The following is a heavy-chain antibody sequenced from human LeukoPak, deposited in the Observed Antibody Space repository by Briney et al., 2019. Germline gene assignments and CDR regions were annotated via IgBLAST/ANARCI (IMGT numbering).Heavy chain of an antibody. CDR2: ISYDGSNK. CDR1: GFTFSSYG. CDR3: AKFFTGEYVRAFDV. D-gene: IGHD3-10*02. Sequence: GGSLRLSCAASGFTFSSYGMHWVRQAPGKGLEWVAVISYDGSNKYYADSVKGRFTISRDNSKNTLYLQMNSLRAEDTAVYYCAKFFTGEYVRAFDVWGQGTMVTVSS. J-gene: IGHJ3*01. V-gene: IGHV3-30*18.